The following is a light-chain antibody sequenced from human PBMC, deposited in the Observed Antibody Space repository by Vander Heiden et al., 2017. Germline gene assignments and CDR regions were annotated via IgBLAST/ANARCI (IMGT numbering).Light chain of an antibody. J-gene: IGLJ3*02. CDR3: SSYTGSIAWV. Sequence: QPALTQPPVLSGSPGQSITISCTGSSSDVGGYNYVSWYQQHPGEAPKLMIFDVSNRPSGVSNRFSGSKSGNTASLTISGLQTEDEADYYCSSYTGSIAWVFGGGTKVTVL. V-gene: IGLV2-14*03. CDR2: DVS. CDR1: SSDVGGYNY.